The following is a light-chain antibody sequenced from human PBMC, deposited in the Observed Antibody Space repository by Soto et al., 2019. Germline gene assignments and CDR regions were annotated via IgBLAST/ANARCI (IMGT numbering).Light chain of an antibody. CDR2: GAS. V-gene: IGKV3-20*01. J-gene: IGKJ2*01. CDR1: QSVSSSY. CDR3: QQYDSSPFT. Sequence: EIVLTQSPVTLSLSPGERATLSCRASQSVSSSYLAWYQQKPGQAPRLLIYGASNRATAIPDRFSGSGSGTDFTLTISRLEPEDFAVYYCQQYDSSPFTFGQGTKVDIK.